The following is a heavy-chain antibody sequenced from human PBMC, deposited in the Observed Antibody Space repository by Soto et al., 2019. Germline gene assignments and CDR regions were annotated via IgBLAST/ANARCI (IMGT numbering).Heavy chain of an antibody. J-gene: IGHJ3*02. CDR3: ARVGDYYDSSGSEAFDI. V-gene: IGHV3-7*03. CDR1: GFTFSSYW. CDR2: IKQDGSEK. Sequence: VGSLRLSCAASGFTFSSYWMGWVRPAPVKVLERVANIKQDGSEKYYVDSWKVRFTISRDNAKNSLYLQMNSLRAEDTAVYYCARVGDYYDSSGSEAFDIWGQGTMVTVSS. D-gene: IGHD3-22*01.